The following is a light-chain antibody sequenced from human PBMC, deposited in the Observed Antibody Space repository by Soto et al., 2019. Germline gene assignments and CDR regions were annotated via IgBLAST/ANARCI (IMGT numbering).Light chain of an antibody. V-gene: IGKV3-20*01. CDR1: QSVPRSY. Sequence: EIVLTQSPGTLSLSPGERATLSCRASQSVPRSYLAWYQQKPGQAPRLLSYGTSSRATGIPARFSGSGSGTDFTLTISRLEPEDFAVFYCQQYGSSITFGQGTRLEIK. CDR3: QQYGSSIT. CDR2: GTS. J-gene: IGKJ5*01.